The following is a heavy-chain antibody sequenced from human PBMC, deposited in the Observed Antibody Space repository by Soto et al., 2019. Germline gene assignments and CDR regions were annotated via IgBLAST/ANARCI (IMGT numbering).Heavy chain of an antibody. CDR2: INNRGST. Sequence: QVQLQQWGAGLLKPSETLSLTCAVYGGSFSGYYWSWVRQPPGKGVEWIGEINNRGSTNYNPTLKSRVNISVDTSKDQFSLKLSSVTAADAAVYYCARTSRFAYWGQGTLVTVPS. CDR3: ARTSRFAY. J-gene: IGHJ4*02. CDR1: GGSFSGYY. V-gene: IGHV4-34*01. D-gene: IGHD6-6*01.